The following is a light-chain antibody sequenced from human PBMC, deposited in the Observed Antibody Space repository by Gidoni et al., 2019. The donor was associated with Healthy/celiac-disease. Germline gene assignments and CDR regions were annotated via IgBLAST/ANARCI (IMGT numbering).Light chain of an antibody. CDR1: QSVSSSY. CDR2: GAS. CDR3: QPYGSSPCT. J-gene: IGKJ1*01. V-gene: IGKV3-20*01. Sequence: EIVWTQSQGTLSLSPGERATLSCRASQSVSSSYLAWYQQKPGQAPRLLIYGASSRATGIPDRFSGSGSGTDFTLTISRLEPEAFAVYYCQPYGSSPCTFGQGTKVEIK.